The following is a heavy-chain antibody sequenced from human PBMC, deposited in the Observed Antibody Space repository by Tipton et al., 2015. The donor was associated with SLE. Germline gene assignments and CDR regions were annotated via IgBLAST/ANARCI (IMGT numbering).Heavy chain of an antibody. V-gene: IGHV4-38-2*02. J-gene: IGHJ4*02. Sequence: TLSLTCAVSGYSISSGYYWGWIRQPPGKGLEWIGEINHSGSTNYNPSLKSRVTISVDTAKNQFSLKLSSVTAAATAVYYCARELRAGYFDYWGQGTLVTVSS. D-gene: IGHD3-10*01. CDR3: ARELRAGYFDY. CDR2: INHSGST. CDR1: GYSISSGYY.